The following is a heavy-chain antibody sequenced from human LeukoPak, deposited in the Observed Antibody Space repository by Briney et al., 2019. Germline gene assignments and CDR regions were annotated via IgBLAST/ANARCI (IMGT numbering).Heavy chain of an antibody. CDR1: GGSISSGDYY. Sequence: PSQTLSLTCTVSGGSISSGDYYWSWIRQPPGKGLEWIGYIYYSGITYYNTSLKSRVTISVDTSKNQFSLKLSSVTAADTAVYYCAREFLGQLTDYWGQGTLVTVSS. V-gene: IGHV4-30-4*01. J-gene: IGHJ4*02. CDR3: AREFLGQLTDY. D-gene: IGHD7-27*01. CDR2: IYYSGIT.